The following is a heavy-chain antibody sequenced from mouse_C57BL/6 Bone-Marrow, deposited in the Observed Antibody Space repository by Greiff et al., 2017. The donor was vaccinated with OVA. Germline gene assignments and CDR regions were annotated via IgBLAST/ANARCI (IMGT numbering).Heavy chain of an antibody. CDR1: GYTFTSYW. J-gene: IGHJ3*01. D-gene: IGHD1-1*01. CDR2: IHPSDSDT. CDR3: AIGYYGSSYGFAY. Sequence: VQLQQPGAELVKPGASVKESCKASGYTFTSYWMHWVKQRPGQGLEWIGRIHPSDSDTNYNQKFKGKATLTVDKSSSTAYMQLSSVTSEDSAVYYCAIGYYGSSYGFAYWGQGTLVTVSA. V-gene: IGHV1-74*01.